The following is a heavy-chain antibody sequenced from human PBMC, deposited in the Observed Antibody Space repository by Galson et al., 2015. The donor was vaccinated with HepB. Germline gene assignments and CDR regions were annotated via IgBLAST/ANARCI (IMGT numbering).Heavy chain of an antibody. CDR3: ARDGLYYDFWSGYPHFDY. V-gene: IGHV3-48*01. D-gene: IGHD3-3*01. CDR2: ISSSSSTI. J-gene: IGHJ4*02. CDR1: GFTFSSYS. Sequence: SLRLSCAASGFTFSSYSMNWVRQAPGKGLEWVSYISSSSSTIYYADSVKGRFTISRDNAKNSLYLQMNSLRAEDTAVYYCARDGLYYDFWSGYPHFDYWGQGTLVTVSS.